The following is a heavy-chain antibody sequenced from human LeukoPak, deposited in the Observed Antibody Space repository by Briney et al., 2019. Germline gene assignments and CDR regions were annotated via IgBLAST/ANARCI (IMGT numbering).Heavy chain of an antibody. CDR3: ATSSPLVATIYDY. J-gene: IGHJ4*02. Sequence: ASVKVSCKASGYTFTGYYMHWVRQAPGQGLEWMGWINPNSGGTNYAQKFQGRVTMTRDTSISTAYMELSRLRSDDTAVYYCATSSPLVATIYDYWGQGTLVTVSS. CDR2: INPNSGGT. D-gene: IGHD5-12*01. CDR1: GYTFTGYY. V-gene: IGHV1-2*02.